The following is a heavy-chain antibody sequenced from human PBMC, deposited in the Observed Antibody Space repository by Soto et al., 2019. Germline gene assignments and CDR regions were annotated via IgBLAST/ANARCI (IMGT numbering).Heavy chain of an antibody. CDR2: ISGSGGST. V-gene: IGHV3-23*01. Sequence: PGGSLRLSCAASGFTFSSYAMSWVRQAPGEGLEWVSAISGSGGSTDYADSVKGRFTISRDNSKNTLYLQMNSLRAEDTAVYYCAKAPTHGGYDGLDSWGQGTLVTVSS. CDR3: AKAPTHGGYDGLDS. D-gene: IGHD5-12*01. J-gene: IGHJ4*02. CDR1: GFTFSSYA.